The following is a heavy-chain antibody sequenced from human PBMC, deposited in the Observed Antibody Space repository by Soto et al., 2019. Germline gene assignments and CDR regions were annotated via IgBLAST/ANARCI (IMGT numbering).Heavy chain of an antibody. CDR3: ARVGSQQLVKTGTFDY. Sequence: ASVKVSCKASGYTFTSYGISWVRQAPGQGLEWMGWISAYNGNTNYAQKLQGRVTMTTDTSTSTAYMELRSLRSDDTAVYYCARVGSQQLVKTGTFDYWGQGTLVTVSS. J-gene: IGHJ4*02. CDR1: GYTFTSYG. V-gene: IGHV1-18*04. D-gene: IGHD6-13*01. CDR2: ISAYNGNT.